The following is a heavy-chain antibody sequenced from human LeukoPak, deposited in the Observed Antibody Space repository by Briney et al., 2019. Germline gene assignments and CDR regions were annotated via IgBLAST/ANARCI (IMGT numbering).Heavy chain of an antibody. V-gene: IGHV3-30*02. D-gene: IGHD3-3*01. Sequence: PGGSLRLSCAASGFTFSSYGMHWVRQAPGKGLEWVAFIRYDGSSKYYADSVKGRFTISRDNSKNTLYLQMNSLRAEDTAVYYCAKDLPRYYDFWSGFDYWGQGTLVTVSS. CDR2: IRYDGSSK. CDR1: GFTFSSYG. J-gene: IGHJ4*02. CDR3: AKDLPRYYDFWSGFDY.